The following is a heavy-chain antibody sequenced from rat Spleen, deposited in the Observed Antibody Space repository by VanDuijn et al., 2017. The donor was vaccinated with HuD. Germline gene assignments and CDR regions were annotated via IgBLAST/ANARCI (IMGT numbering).Heavy chain of an antibody. CDR1: GFTLSNYG. D-gene: IGHD1-5*01. CDR3: ARQDRYNYVPPSGWFAY. CDR2: ISPSGGIT. J-gene: IGHJ3*01. Sequence: EVQLVESGGGLVQPGRSLKLSCAASGFTLSNYGMHWIRQAPTKGLEWVASISPSGGITDYRDSVKGRFAISRDTAKITLYLQMNSLKSEDTATYYCARQDRYNYVPPSGWFAYWGQGTLVTVSS. V-gene: IGHV5-19*01.